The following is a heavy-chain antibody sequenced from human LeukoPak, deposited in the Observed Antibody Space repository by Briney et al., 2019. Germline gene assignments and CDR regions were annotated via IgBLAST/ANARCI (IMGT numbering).Heavy chain of an antibody. Sequence: PSETLSLTCAVYGGSFSVYYWSWIRQPPGKGLEWIGEINHSGSTNYNPSLKSRVTISVDTSKNQFSLKLSSVTAADTAVYYCARLTPGYFDYWGQGTLVTVSS. V-gene: IGHV4-34*01. CDR3: ARLTPGYFDY. D-gene: IGHD3-9*01. CDR2: INHSGST. CDR1: GGSFSVYY. J-gene: IGHJ4*02.